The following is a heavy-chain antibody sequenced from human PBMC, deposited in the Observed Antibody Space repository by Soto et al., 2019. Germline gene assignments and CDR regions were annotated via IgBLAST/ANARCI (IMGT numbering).Heavy chain of an antibody. CDR2: INPSGGST. J-gene: IGHJ4*02. CDR1: GYTYTSSY. V-gene: IGHV1-46*03. D-gene: IGHD2-15*01. Sequence: GASVKVSCTASGYTYTSSYMHWVRHAPEQGLEWMGIINPSGGSTSYAQKFQGRVTMTRDASTSTVYMELSSLRSDDTAVYYCARVYCSGGSCYSVDYWGQGTLVTVSS. CDR3: ARVYCSGGSCYSVDY.